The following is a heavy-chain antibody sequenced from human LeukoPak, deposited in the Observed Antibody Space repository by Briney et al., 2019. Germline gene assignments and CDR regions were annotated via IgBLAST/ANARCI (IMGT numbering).Heavy chain of an antibody. CDR3: ARVGGSPTDYYYYMDV. CDR2: IYHSGNT. J-gene: IGHJ6*03. D-gene: IGHD1-26*01. CDR1: GYSISRNYF. Sequence: LSETLSLTCTVSGYSISRNYFWGWIRQPPGKGLEWIGSIYHSGNTYSNPSLKSRVTMSVDTSKNRFSLKLSSVTAADTAVYYCARVGGSPTDYYYYMDVWGKGTTVTVSS. V-gene: IGHV4-38-2*02.